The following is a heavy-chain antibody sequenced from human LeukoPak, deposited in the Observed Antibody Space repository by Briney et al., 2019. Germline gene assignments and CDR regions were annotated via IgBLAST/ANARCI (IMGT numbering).Heavy chain of an antibody. CDR3: AGSGGYGDYPNYYYYYYMDV. D-gene: IGHD4-17*01. CDR1: GGTFSSYA. J-gene: IGHJ6*03. CDR2: IIPIFGTA. V-gene: IGHV1-69*06. Sequence: PVKVSCKASGGTFSSYAISWVRQAPGQGLEWMGGIIPIFGTANYAQKFQGRVTITADKSTSTAYMELSSLRSEDTAVYYCAGSGGYGDYPNYYYYYYMDVWGKGTTVTVSS.